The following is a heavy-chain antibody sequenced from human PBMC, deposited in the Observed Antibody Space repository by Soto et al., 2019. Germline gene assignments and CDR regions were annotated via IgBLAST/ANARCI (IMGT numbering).Heavy chain of an antibody. CDR3: ARQIYDSDTGPNFQYYFDS. J-gene: IGHJ4*02. V-gene: IGHV5-10-1*01. CDR1: GYSFAGYW. Sequence: GESLKISCKGSGYSFAGYWITWVRQKPGKGLEWMGRIDPSDSQTYYSPSFRGHVTISATKSITTVFLEWSSLRASDTAMYYCARQIYDSDTGPNFQYYFDSWGQGTPVTVSS. CDR2: IDPSDSQT. D-gene: IGHD3-22*01.